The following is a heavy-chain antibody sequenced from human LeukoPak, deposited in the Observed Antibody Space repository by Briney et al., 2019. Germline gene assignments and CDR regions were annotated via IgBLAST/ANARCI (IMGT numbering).Heavy chain of an antibody. D-gene: IGHD5-18*01. CDR2: IIPIFGTA. CDR3: ARSVRGYSYGPHDY. Sequence: SVKVSCKASGGTFSSYAISWVRQAPGQGLEWMGGIIPIFGTANYAQKFQGRVTITTDESTSTAYMELSSLRSEDTAVYYCARSVRGYSYGPHDYRGQGTLVTVSS. CDR1: GGTFSSYA. J-gene: IGHJ4*02. V-gene: IGHV1-69*05.